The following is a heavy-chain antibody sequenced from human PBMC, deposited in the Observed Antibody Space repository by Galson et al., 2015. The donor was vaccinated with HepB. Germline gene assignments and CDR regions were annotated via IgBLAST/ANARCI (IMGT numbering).Heavy chain of an antibody. CDR1: GFTFNDYA. CDR2: ISWNGGSI. J-gene: IGHJ4*02. Sequence: SLRLSCAASGFTFNDYAIHWVRQAPGKGLEWVSGISWNGGSIGYADSVKGRFTISRDNAKNSLYLQMNSLRAEDTAMYYCAKDRSTVAFYYFDSWGQGTLVTVSS. V-gene: IGHV3-9*01. CDR3: AKDRSTVAFYYFDS. D-gene: IGHD4-11*01.